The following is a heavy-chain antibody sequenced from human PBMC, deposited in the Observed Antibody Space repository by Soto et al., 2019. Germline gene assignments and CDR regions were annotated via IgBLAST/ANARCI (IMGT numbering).Heavy chain of an antibody. D-gene: IGHD4-17*01. J-gene: IGHJ4*02. CDR2: IYYSGST. Sequence: QVQLQESGPGLVKPSETLSLTCTVSGGSISSYYWSWIRQPPGKGLEWIGYIYYSGSTNYNPSLKXRVSISIDTPKNQFSLKLSSVTAADTAVYYCARAYGYYFDYWGQGTLVTVSS. CDR3: ARAYGYYFDY. V-gene: IGHV4-59*01. CDR1: GGSISSYY.